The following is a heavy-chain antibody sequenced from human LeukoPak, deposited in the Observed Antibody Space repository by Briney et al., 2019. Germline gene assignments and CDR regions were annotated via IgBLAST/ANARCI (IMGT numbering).Heavy chain of an antibody. CDR1: GFTFNTFD. CDR2: ISSGSSTR. Sequence: GGSLRLSCAASGFTFNTFDMTWVRQAPGKGLECVSYISSGSSTRYYADSVKGRFTISRGNAKSSLFLQMNSLRAEDTAVYFCARLRYYAVDVWGQGTTVIVSS. V-gene: IGHV3-48*01. J-gene: IGHJ6*02. CDR3: ARLRYYAVDV.